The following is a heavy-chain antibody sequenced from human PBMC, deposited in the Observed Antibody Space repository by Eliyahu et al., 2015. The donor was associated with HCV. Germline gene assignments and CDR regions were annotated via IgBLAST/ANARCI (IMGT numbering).Heavy chain of an antibody. CDR3: ARAGTVKYYYYGMDV. V-gene: IGHV3-7*01. D-gene: IGHD4-17*01. CDR1: GFXFSXYW. J-gene: IGHJ6*02. CDR2: IKEDGSEK. Sequence: EVQLVESEGGLVQPGGSLRLSCVASGFXFSXYWMXWVRQAPGKGLEWVANIKEDGSEKYYVDSVKGRFTISRDNAKNSLYLQMNSLRAEDTAVYYCARAGTVKYYYYGMDVWGQGTTVTVSS.